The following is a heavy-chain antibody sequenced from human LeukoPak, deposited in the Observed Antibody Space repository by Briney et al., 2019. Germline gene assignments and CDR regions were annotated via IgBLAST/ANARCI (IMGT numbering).Heavy chain of an antibody. Sequence: SETLSLTCTVSGFSISNDYYWTWLRQPPGRGLEWIGGIYHSGTTYYNPSLRGRVSISLVTSKTQFSLKLSSVTAADTAVYYCARGKAYSGSYYGIYDYWGQGTLVTVSS. V-gene: IGHV4-38-2*02. CDR2: IYHSGTT. J-gene: IGHJ4*02. CDR3: ARGKAYSGSYYGIYDY. D-gene: IGHD1-26*01. CDR1: GFSISNDYY.